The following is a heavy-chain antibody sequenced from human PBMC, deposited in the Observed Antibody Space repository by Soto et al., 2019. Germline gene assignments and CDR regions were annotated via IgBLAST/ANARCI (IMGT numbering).Heavy chain of an antibody. J-gene: IGHJ4*02. Sequence: QVQLVQSGAEVKKPGASIKVSCKASGYTFSAYYIHWVRQAPGQGLEWMGWINPKSGGTNNAQKFQGRVTMTSDTSISTASMELSRLTSDDTAVDYCARDDYGCQSDKFLDYWGQGTLVTVSS. V-gene: IGHV1-2*02. CDR1: GYTFSAYY. CDR2: INPKSGGT. CDR3: ARDDYGCQSDKFLDY. D-gene: IGHD4-17*01.